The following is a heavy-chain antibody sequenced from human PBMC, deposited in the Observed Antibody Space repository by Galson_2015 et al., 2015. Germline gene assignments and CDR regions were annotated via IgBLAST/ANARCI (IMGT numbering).Heavy chain of an antibody. Sequence: ALSLSCAASGLTVSSYGMHWVRQAPGKGVEWVAVISYDGSNKFSADSVKGRFPISRLNSTNTLYLQMNSLSSEDTGVYYCARDDYWGQGTLVTVSS. CDR2: ISYDGSNK. CDR1: GLTVSSYG. J-gene: IGHJ4*02. V-gene: IGHV3-30*06. CDR3: ARDDY.